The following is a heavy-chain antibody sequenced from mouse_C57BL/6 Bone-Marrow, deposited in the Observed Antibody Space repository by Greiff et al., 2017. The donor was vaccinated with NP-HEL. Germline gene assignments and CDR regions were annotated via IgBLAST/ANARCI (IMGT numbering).Heavy chain of an antibody. V-gene: IGHV2-5*01. Sequence: VQLQQSGPGLVQPSQSLSITCTVSGFSLTSYGVHWVRQSPGKGLEWLGVIWRGGSTDYNAAFMSRLSITKDNSKSQVFFKMNSLQADDTAIYYCAKNKNSEAYYYAMDYWGQGTSVTVSS. CDR1: GFSLTSYG. CDR2: IWRGGST. D-gene: IGHD3-1*01. J-gene: IGHJ4*01. CDR3: AKNKNSEAYYYAMDY.